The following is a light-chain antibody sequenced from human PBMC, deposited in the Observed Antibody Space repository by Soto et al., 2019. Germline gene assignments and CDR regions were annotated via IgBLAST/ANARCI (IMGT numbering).Light chain of an antibody. V-gene: IGLV1-40*01. CDR3: QSYDSSLSGFWV. CDR1: SSNIGAGYD. Sequence: QPVLTQPPSVSGAPGQRVTISCTGSSSNIGAGYDVHWYQQFSGTSPKLLIYGNNNRPSGVPDRFSGSKSGTSASLAITGLQAEDEADYYCQSYDSSLSGFWVFGGGTQLTVL. CDR2: GNN. J-gene: IGLJ3*02.